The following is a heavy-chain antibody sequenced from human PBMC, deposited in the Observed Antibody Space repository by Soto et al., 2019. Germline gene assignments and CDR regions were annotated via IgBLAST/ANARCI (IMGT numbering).Heavy chain of an antibody. J-gene: IGHJ4*02. CDR3: ARDGGYFDSVQYYSDY. CDR2: ISYDGSNK. V-gene: IGHV3-30-3*01. D-gene: IGHD3-9*01. CDR1: GFTFKNYA. Sequence: QVQLVESGGGVVQPGRSLRLSCVASGFTFKNYAMHWVRQAPGKGLEWVAVISYDGSNKYYAGSVKRRFTISRDNSNSTLYLQMNSLGAEDTALYYCARDGGYFDSVQYYSDYWGQGSLVTVSS.